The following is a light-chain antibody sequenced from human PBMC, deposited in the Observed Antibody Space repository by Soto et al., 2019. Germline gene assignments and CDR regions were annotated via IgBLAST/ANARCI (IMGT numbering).Light chain of an antibody. V-gene: IGKV3-15*01. CDR3: QQYNNWPPWT. Sequence: EIVMTQSPDTLSESPGERATLSCRASQSVSSNLAWYQQKPGQAPRRLIYGASTRATGIPARFSGSGSGTEFTLTISSLQAEDFAVYYCQQYNNWPPWTFGPGTKVDIK. J-gene: IGKJ3*01. CDR2: GAS. CDR1: QSVSSN.